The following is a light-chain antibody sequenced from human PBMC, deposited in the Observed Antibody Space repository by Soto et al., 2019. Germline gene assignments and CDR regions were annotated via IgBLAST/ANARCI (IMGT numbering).Light chain of an antibody. V-gene: IGKV1-12*01. Sequence: DVQMTQSPSSVSASVGDGVTITFRASQSINSWLAWYQQKPGTVPRLLIYAASSLQSGVPSRFSGSGAGTKFALTISSLQPEGFGTYYCQQGDSFPITFGQGTRLEIK. CDR1: QSINSW. CDR3: QQGDSFPIT. J-gene: IGKJ5*01. CDR2: AAS.